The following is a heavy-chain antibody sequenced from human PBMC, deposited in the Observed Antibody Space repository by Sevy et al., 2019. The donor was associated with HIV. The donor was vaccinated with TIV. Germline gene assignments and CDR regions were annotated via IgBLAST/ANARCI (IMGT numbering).Heavy chain of an antibody. V-gene: IGHV4-59*01. Sequence: SETLSLTCTVSGGSISGYYWTWIRQSPGKGLEWIGYIHYSGSTNYNPSLEGRVTISGDTSKNQFSLRLTSVTAADAAVYYCARKYSYGSNFDYWGQGTLVTVSS. CDR2: IHYSGST. J-gene: IGHJ4*02. CDR1: GGSISGYY. D-gene: IGHD5-18*01. CDR3: ARKYSYGSNFDY.